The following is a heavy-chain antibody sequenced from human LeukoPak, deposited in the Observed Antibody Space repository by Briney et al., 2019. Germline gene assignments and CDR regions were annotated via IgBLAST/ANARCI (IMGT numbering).Heavy chain of an antibody. CDR2: INHSGST. CDR3: ARIDITMVRGAAKAGMDV. Sequence: SETLSLTCAVYGRSFSGYCWSWIRQPPGKGLEWIGEINHSGSTNYNPSLKSRVTISVDTSKNQFSLKLSSVTAADTAVYYCARIDITMVRGAAKAGMDVWGKGTTVTVSS. V-gene: IGHV4-34*01. D-gene: IGHD3-10*01. CDR1: GRSFSGYC. J-gene: IGHJ6*04.